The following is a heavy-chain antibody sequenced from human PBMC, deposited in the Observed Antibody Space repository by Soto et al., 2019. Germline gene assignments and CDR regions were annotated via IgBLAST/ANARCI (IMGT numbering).Heavy chain of an antibody. D-gene: IGHD6-19*01. CDR1: GFTFSSYA. J-gene: IGHJ4*02. V-gene: IGHV3-30-3*01. CDR3: ARGDKYSSGWYSLFDY. Sequence: QVQLVESGGGVVQPGRSLRLSCAASGFTFSSYAMHWVRQAPGKGLEGVAVISYDGSNKYYADSVKGRFTISRDNSKNTLYLQMNSLRAEDTAVYYCARGDKYSSGWYSLFDYWGQGTLVTVSS. CDR2: ISYDGSNK.